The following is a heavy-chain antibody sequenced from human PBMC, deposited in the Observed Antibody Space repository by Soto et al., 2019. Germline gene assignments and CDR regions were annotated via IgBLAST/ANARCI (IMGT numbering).Heavy chain of an antibody. Sequence: QVQLVESGGGVVQPGRSLRLSCAASGFTFSTYDMHWVRQAPGKGLEWVAVISYDGSDKYYADSGERGFTSSRDNSKTTLYLKMNSVRAGDTAVYYCANQGHIEVAGIVYYYYGRDVWGQGTTVTV. CDR1: GFTFSTYD. CDR2: ISYDGSDK. V-gene: IGHV3-30*18. CDR3: ANQGHIEVAGIVYYYYGRDV. J-gene: IGHJ6*02. D-gene: IGHD6-19*01.